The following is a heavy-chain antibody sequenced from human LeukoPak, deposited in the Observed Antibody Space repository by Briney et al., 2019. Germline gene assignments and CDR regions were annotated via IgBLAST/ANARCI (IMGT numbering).Heavy chain of an antibody. V-gene: IGHV3-21*04. CDR3: ASEPYYAFWRLYYAIDY. CDR2: ISSSISYI. Sequence: GGSLRLSGAGSGFTFSSYSMNWVGQAPGKGREWGSSISSSISYIYYPYTVNGRFTISRHNPNNSLYLQMTSLTADDTAVYYCASEPYYAFWRLYYAIDYWGQGPLVPVSP. CDR1: GFTFSSYS. J-gene: IGHJ4*02. D-gene: IGHD3-3*01.